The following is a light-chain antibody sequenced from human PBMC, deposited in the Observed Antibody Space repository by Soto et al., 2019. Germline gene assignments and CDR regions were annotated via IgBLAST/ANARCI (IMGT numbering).Light chain of an antibody. J-gene: IGKJ1*01. V-gene: IGKV3-20*01. CDR2: GAS. CDR1: QSVSSSY. CDR3: QQYGSSPVT. Sequence: EIVLTQSPGTLSLSPGERATLSCRASQSVSSSYLAWYQQKPGQAPRLLIYGASSRATGIPDRFSGSGSGTDFILTISRLEPEDFAVYYCQQYGSSPVTFGQGTKVEIK.